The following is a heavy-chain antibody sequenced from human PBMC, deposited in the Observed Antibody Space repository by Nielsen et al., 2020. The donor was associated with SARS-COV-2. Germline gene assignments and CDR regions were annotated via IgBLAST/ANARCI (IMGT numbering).Heavy chain of an antibody. J-gene: IGHJ6*02. CDR3: ARDNWGRMDV. V-gene: IGHV3-66*01. Sequence: GESLKISCGASGFTISSSFMSWVRQAPGKGLDWVSVIYTDGSTSHADSVKDRFTISRDNSKNTLYLQMNSLRAEDTAVYYCARDNWGRMDVWGQGTTVTVSS. D-gene: IGHD7-27*01. CDR1: GFTISSSF. CDR2: IYTDGST.